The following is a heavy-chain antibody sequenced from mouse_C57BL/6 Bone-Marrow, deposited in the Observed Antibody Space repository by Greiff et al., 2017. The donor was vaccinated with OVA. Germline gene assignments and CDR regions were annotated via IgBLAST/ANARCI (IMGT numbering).Heavy chain of an antibody. CDR2: ISSGSSTI. CDR1: GFTFSDYG. D-gene: IGHD2-3*01. CDR3: ARSFYDGYYWFAY. J-gene: IGHJ3*01. V-gene: IGHV5-17*01. Sequence: DVKLVESGGGLVKPGGSLKLSCAASGFTFSDYGMHWVRQAPEKGLEWVAYISSGSSTIYYADTVKGRFTISRDNAKNTLFLQMTSLRSEDTAMYYCARSFYDGYYWFAYWGQGTLGTVSA.